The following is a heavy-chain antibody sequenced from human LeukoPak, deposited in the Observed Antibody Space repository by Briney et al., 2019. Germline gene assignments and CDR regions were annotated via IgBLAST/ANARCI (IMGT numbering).Heavy chain of an antibody. CDR3: AKGSGWYV. Sequence: PGGSLRLSCAASGFTFSSLSMTLVRQAPGKGLEWDSVINTSGGTTDYADSVKGRFTISRDNSKNTLYLQMNSLRAEDTAVYYCAKGSGWYVWGQGTLVTVSS. CDR2: INTSGGTT. J-gene: IGHJ4*02. V-gene: IGHV3-23*01. D-gene: IGHD6-19*01. CDR1: GFTFSSLS.